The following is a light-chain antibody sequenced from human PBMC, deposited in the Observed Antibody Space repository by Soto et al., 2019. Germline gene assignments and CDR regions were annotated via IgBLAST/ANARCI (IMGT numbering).Light chain of an antibody. J-gene: IGKJ4*01. CDR2: ATS. CDR3: QQAISFPLT. Sequence: DIQMTQSPSSLSASVGDRGTMTCRSSQSFSTYLAWYQQKPGNVPKLLIYATSTLQSGVPSRFSGSGSGTDFTLTISSLQPEDFATYYCQQAISFPLTFGGGTKVDIK. V-gene: IGKV1-12*01. CDR1: QSFSTY.